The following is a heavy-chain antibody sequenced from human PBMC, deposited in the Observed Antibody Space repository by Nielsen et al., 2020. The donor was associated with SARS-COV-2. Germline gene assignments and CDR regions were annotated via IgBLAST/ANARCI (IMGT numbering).Heavy chain of an antibody. V-gene: IGHV3-11*01. CDR2: ISSSGSTI. Sequence: GESLKISCAASGFTFSDYYMSWIRQAPGKGLEWVSYISSSGSTIYYADSVKGRFTISRDNAKNSLYLQMNSLRPEDTAVYYCAREFALRDTAYFDSWGQGTLVTVSS. D-gene: IGHD5-18*01. CDR1: GFTFSDYY. J-gene: IGHJ4*02. CDR3: AREFALRDTAYFDS.